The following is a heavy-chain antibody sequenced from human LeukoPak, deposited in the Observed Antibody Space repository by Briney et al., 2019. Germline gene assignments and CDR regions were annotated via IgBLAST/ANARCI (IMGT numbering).Heavy chain of an antibody. V-gene: IGHV1-18*01. J-gene: IGHJ4*02. D-gene: IGHD4-17*01. Sequence: ASVKVSCKASGYTFTNYGISWVRQAPGQGLEWMGWISAYSGNTNYAQKLQGRVTMTTDTSTSTAYMELRSLRSDDTAVYYCARDRDYGDYNTQDLFVYWGQGTPVTVSS. CDR2: ISAYSGNT. CDR1: GYTFTNYG. CDR3: ARDRDYGDYNTQDLFVY.